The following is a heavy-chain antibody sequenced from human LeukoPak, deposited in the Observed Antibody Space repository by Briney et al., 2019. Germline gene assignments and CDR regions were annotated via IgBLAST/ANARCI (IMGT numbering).Heavy chain of an antibody. CDR2: ISSTSRSSYI. Sequence: GGSLRLSCAASGFSFSSYSMNWVRQAPGKGLEWVSSISSTSRSSYIFYAESVKGRFTISRDNAKNSLYLQMNSLRAEDTAVYYCARAANDYVWGSYHYMDVWGKGTTVTISS. CDR3: ARAANDYVWGSYHYMDV. J-gene: IGHJ6*03. D-gene: IGHD3-16*02. CDR1: GFSFSSYS. V-gene: IGHV3-21*01.